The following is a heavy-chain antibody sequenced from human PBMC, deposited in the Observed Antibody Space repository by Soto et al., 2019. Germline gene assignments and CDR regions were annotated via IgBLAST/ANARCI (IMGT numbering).Heavy chain of an antibody. CDR2: IYHSGTT. D-gene: IGHD3-22*01. CDR1: GFSISSGYF. V-gene: IGHV4-38-2*02. CDR3: ARDSSGYYWFDP. J-gene: IGHJ5*02. Sequence: ETLSLTCAVSGFSISSGYFWGWIRQRPGKGPEWLGSIYHSGTTYYNPSVKGRVTISVDTSKNQFSLKMSSVTAADTAVYYCARDSSGYYWFDPWGQGTLVTVSS.